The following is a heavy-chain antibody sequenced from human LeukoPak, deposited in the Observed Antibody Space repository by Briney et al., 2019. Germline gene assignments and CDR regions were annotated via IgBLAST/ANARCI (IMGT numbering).Heavy chain of an antibody. J-gene: IGHJ6*03. V-gene: IGHV1-46*01. Sequence: ASVKVSCKASGYTFTSYYMHWVRQAPGQGLEWMGIINPSGGSTSYAQKFQGRVTMTTDTSTSTAYMELRSLRSDDTAVYYCARAVWFGELFSYYYYYYMDVWGKGTTVTISS. CDR1: GYTFTSYY. D-gene: IGHD3-10*01. CDR3: ARAVWFGELFSYYYYYYMDV. CDR2: INPSGGST.